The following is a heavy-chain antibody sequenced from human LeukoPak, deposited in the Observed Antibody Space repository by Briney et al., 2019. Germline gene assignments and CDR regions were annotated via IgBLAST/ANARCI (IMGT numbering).Heavy chain of an antibody. CDR2: ISGRTGGT. J-gene: IGHJ4*02. CDR3: AKCGNSGCHLIDY. V-gene: IGHV3-23*01. D-gene: IGHD5-12*01. CDR1: GFTFNTNA. Sequence: GGSLRLSCAASGFTFNTNAMTWVRQAPGKGLEWVSAISGRTGGTYYADSVKGRFTISRDNSKSTLYLQMDSLRAEDTAVYYCAKCGNSGCHLIDYWGQGTLVTVSS.